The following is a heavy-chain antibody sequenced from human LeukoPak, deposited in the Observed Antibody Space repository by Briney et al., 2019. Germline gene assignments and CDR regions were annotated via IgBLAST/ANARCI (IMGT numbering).Heavy chain of an antibody. CDR1: GYTFTGYQ. CDR2: INPNSGAT. Sequence: ASVKVSCKASGYTFTGYQMHWVRQAPGQGLEWMGWINPNSGATNYAQEFQGRVTMTRDTSIGTADMELSRLRSDDTAVYYCARDYYGSGSYSTDYWGQGTLVTVSS. V-gene: IGHV1-2*02. CDR3: ARDYYGSGSYSTDY. J-gene: IGHJ4*02. D-gene: IGHD3-10*01.